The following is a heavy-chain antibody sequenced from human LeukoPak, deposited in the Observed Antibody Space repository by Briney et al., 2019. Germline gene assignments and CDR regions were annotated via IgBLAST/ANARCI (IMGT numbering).Heavy chain of an antibody. V-gene: IGHV3-21*01. CDR1: GFTFTTYS. D-gene: IGHD6-19*01. J-gene: IGHJ4*02. CDR2: ISSTSSYV. CDR3: ARDPAGSSGGY. Sequence: TGGSLRLSCAASGFTFTTYSMNWVRQAPGKGPEWVSSISSTSSYVYYADSVKGRFTISRDNAKNSLYLQMNSLRAEDTAVYYCARDPAGSSGGYWGQGTLVTVSS.